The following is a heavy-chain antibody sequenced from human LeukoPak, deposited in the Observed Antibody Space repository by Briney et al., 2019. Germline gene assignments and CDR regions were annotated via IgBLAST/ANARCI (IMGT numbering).Heavy chain of an antibody. V-gene: IGHV3-48*01. CDR2: ISSSGSAI. CDR1: GFPLSSYS. J-gene: IGHJ4*02. Sequence: GGSLRLSCAASGFPLSSYSINWVRQAPGKGLEWVSYISSSGSAIYYVDSVKGRFTVSRDNAKNSLFLQMNSPRAEDTAVYYCVRVKGGYFDYWGQGALVTVSP. D-gene: IGHD2-15*01. CDR3: VRVKGGYFDY.